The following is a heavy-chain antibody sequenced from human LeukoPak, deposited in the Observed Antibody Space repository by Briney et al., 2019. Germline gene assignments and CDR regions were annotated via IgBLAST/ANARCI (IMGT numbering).Heavy chain of an antibody. CDR1: GASISSRSYY. CDR3: ARHGGTRITLSQVYYFDY. J-gene: IGHJ4*02. D-gene: IGHD4-11*01. Sequence: KTSETLSLPCALSGASISSRSYYWGWIRQSPAKGLGRHGGIYYTGGSHYSPALKSQVTLSVDTSKNQYSLKLSTVTAADTAVYYCARHGGTRITLSQVYYFDYWGQGTLVTVSS. CDR2: IYYTGGS. V-gene: IGHV4-39*01.